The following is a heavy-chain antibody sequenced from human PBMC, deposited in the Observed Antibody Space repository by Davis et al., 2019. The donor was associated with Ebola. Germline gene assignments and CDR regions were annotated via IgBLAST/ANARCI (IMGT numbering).Heavy chain of an antibody. Sequence: LRLSCTVSGGSISSGGYYWSWIRQHPGKGLEWIGYIYYSGSTYYNPSLKSRVTISVDTSKNQFSLKLSSVTAADTAVYYCASMVATYDYYGMDVWGQGTTVTVSS. V-gene: IGHV4-31*03. CDR2: IYYSGST. CDR1: GGSISSGGYY. CDR3: ASMVATYDYYGMDV. D-gene: IGHD5-12*01. J-gene: IGHJ6*02.